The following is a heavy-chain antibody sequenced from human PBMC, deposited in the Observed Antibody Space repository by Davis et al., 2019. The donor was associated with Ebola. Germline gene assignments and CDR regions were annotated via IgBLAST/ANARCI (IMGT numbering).Heavy chain of an antibody. Sequence: SETLSLTCAVYGGSFSGYYWSWIRQPPRKGLECIGSIYYSGSTNYNPSLKSRVTISVDTSKNQFSLKLSSVTAADTAVYYCARGPYRDIVVVVAANYGMDVWGKGTTVTVSS. J-gene: IGHJ6*04. CDR1: GGSFSGYY. D-gene: IGHD2-15*01. CDR3: ARGPYRDIVVVVAANYGMDV. CDR2: IYYSGST. V-gene: IGHV4-34*01.